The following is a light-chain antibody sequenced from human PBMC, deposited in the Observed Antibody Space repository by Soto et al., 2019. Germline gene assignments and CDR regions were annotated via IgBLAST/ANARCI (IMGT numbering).Light chain of an antibody. V-gene: IGKV1-5*01. CDR1: QSISSY. Sequence: DIQMTQSPSSLSASVGDRVTITCRASQSISSYLNWYQQKPGKAPKLLIYDASTLESGVPSRFSGSGSGTESTLTITSLQPDDFATYYCQQFHSYSPTFGQGTKVDIK. J-gene: IGKJ1*01. CDR3: QQFHSYSPT. CDR2: DAS.